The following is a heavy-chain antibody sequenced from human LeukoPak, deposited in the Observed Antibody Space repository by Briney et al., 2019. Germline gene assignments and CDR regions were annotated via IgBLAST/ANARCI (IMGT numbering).Heavy chain of an antibody. CDR3: AKDMATIWNSGLSDY. D-gene: IGHD5-24*01. J-gene: IGHJ4*02. CDR1: GFTFSSYA. V-gene: IGHV3-23*01. Sequence: GGSLRLSCAASGFTFSSYAMSWVRQAPGKGLEWVSAISGSGGSTYYADSVKGRFTISRDNSKNTLYLQMNSLRAEDTAVCYCAKDMATIWNSGLSDYRGQGTLVTVSS. CDR2: ISGSGGST.